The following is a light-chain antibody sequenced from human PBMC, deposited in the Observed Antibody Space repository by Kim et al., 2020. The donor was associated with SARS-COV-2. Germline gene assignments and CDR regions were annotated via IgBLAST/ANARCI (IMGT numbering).Light chain of an antibody. CDR2: GAS. V-gene: IGKV3-15*01. J-gene: IGKJ2*03. CDR1: ESVSTS. Sequence: SASPGEPVTLSCRATESVSTSLAWYQQRPGQAPTLLIYGASTRATGIPARLTGSGSGSQFTLTIRGLQSEDFAVYHCHQYHTWPYSFGRGTKLEI. CDR3: HQYHTWPYS.